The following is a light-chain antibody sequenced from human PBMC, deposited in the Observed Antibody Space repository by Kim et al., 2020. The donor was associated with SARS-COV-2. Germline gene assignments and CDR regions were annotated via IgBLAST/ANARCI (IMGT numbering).Light chain of an antibody. V-gene: IGLV4-60*03. J-gene: IGLJ3*02. CDR1: SGHSSYI. Sequence: SSVKLTCTLSSGHSSYIIAWHQQQPGKAPRYLMKLEGSGSYNKGSGVPDRFSGSSSGADRYLTISNLQSEDGADYYCETWDSNTHVFGGGTQLTVL. CDR3: ETWDSNTHV. CDR2: LEGSGSY.